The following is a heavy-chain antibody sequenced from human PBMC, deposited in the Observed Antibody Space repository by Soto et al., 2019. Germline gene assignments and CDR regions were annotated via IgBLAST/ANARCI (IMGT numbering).Heavy chain of an antibody. CDR1: GFTFSSYS. D-gene: IGHD3-10*01. V-gene: IGHV3-48*01. CDR2: ISSSSSTI. J-gene: IGHJ4*02. CDR3: ARETGLGHPWFVDY. Sequence: EVQLVESGGGLVQPGGSLRLSCAASGFTFSSYSMNWVRQAPGKGLEWVSYISSSSSTIYYADSVKGRFTISRDNAKNSVYLQMNSLRAEDTAVYYCARETGLGHPWFVDYWGQGTLVTVSS.